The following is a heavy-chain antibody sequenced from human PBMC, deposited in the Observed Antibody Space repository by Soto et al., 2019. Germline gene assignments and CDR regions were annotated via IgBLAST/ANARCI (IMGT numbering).Heavy chain of an antibody. D-gene: IGHD5-12*01. J-gene: IGHJ4*02. V-gene: IGHV4-59*08. Sequence: SSETLSLTCTVSGGSISSYYWSWIRQPPGKGLEWIGYIYYSGSTNYNPSLKSRVTISVDTSKNQFSLKLSSVTAADTAVYYCARLLVATARYFDYWGQGTLVTVSS. CDR2: IYYSGST. CDR3: ARLLVATARYFDY. CDR1: GGSISSYY.